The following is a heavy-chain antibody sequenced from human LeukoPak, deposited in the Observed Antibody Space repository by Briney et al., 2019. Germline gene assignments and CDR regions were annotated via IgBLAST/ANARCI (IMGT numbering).Heavy chain of an antibody. D-gene: IGHD3-22*01. CDR1: GGSISSSSYY. CDR3: ARGPYSYDSSGAFDI. CDR2: ICSSGST. V-gene: IGHV4-61*02. J-gene: IGHJ3*02. Sequence: SETLSLTCTVSGGSISSSSYYWGWIRQPAGKGLEWFGRICSSGSTNYNPSLKSRVTISVDTSKNQFSLKLSSVTAADAAVYFCARGPYSYDSSGAFDIWGQGTMVTVSS.